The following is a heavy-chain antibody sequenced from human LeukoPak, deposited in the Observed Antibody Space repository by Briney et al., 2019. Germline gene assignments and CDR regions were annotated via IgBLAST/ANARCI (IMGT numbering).Heavy chain of an antibody. V-gene: IGHV4-39*07. Sequence: SETLSLTCTVSGGSISSSSYYWGWIRQPPGKGLEWLGTIFYSGSTYYNPSLKSRVTVSIDTSKNQFSLKLTSVTAADTAVYYCARHQGVVDLWGRGSLVTVSS. D-gene: IGHD3-3*01. CDR1: GGSISSSSYY. CDR2: IFYSGST. CDR3: ARHQGVVDL. J-gene: IGHJ2*01.